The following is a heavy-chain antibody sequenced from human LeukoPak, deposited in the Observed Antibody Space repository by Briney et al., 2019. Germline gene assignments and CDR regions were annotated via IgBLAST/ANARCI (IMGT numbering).Heavy chain of an antibody. CDR3: ARDGYLAVDY. D-gene: IGHD2-2*03. CDR2: IYYSGST. V-gene: IGHV4-59*12. J-gene: IGHJ4*02. Sequence: SETLSLTCTVSGGSISSYYWSWIRQPPGKGLEWIGYIYYSGSTNYNPSLESRVTISVDTSKNQFSLKLSSVTAADTAVYYRARDGYLAVDYWGQGTLVTVSS. CDR1: GGSISSYY.